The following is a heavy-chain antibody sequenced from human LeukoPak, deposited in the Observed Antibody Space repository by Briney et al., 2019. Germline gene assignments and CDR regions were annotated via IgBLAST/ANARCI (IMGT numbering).Heavy chain of an antibody. J-gene: IGHJ5*02. D-gene: IGHD4-17*01. CDR3: ASSPDDYGDYAAGNWFDP. V-gene: IGHV4-38-2*01. Sequence: GSLRLSCAASGFTFSTYAMSWVRQAPGKGLEWIGNIYHRGNTYYNSSLKSRVTISVDTSKNQFSLKLTSVIAADTAVYYCASSPDDYGDYAAGNWFDPWGQGTLVTVSS. CDR2: IYHRGNT. CDR1: GFTFSTYA.